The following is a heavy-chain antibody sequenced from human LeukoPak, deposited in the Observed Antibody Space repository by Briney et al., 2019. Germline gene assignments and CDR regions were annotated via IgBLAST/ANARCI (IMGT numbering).Heavy chain of an antibody. CDR3: ARDRSSWGLAC. J-gene: IGHJ4*02. Sequence: SETLSLTCTVSGGSISSGGYYWSWIRQHPGKGLEWIGYIYYSGTTYYNPSLKSRVTISVDRSKNQFSLKLTSLTAADTAVYYCARDRSSWGLACWGQGTRVTVSS. CDR2: IYYSGTT. D-gene: IGHD7-27*01. CDR1: GGSISSGGYY. V-gene: IGHV4-31*03.